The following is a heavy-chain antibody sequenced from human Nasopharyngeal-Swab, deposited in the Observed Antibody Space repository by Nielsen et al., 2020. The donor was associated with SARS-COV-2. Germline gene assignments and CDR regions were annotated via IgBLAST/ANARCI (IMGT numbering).Heavy chain of an antibody. CDR1: GFTFRSYS. CDR3: ARDPSGICPECRYYYYGMDV. V-gene: IGHV3-48*04. Sequence: GESLKISCAASGFTFRSYSMNWVRHAPGKGLEWVSYISSSGSTIYYADSVKGRFTISRDNAKNSLYLQMNSLRAEDTAVYNCARDPSGICPECRYYYYGMDVWGQGTTVTVSS. D-gene: IGHD3-10*01. J-gene: IGHJ6*02. CDR2: ISSSGSTI.